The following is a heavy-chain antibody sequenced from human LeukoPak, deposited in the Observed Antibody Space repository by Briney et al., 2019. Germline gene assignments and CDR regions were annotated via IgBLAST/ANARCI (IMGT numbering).Heavy chain of an antibody. V-gene: IGHV4-39*01. CDR3: ARLFGVANIGSYYYMDV. CDR2: IYYTGST. CDR1: GGSISNNAYY. J-gene: IGHJ6*03. Sequence: SETLSLTCTVSGGSISNNAYYWGCIRQSPGKRLEWIGIIYYTGSTSYTPSLQSRVTISVDTSKNQFSLNLNSVTAADTAVYYCARLFGVANIGSYYYMDVWGRGTTVTVSS. D-gene: IGHD3-10*02.